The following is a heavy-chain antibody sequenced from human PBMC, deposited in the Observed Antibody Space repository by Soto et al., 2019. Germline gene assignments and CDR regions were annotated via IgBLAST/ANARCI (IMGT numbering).Heavy chain of an antibody. V-gene: IGHV3-23*01. CDR3: AKDFSAAMWVYYYYGMDV. CDR1: GFTFSSYA. J-gene: IGHJ6*02. Sequence: GGSLRLSCAASGFTFSSYAMSWVRQAPGKGLEWVSAIGGSGGSTYYADSVKGRFTISRDNSKNTLYLQMNSLRAEDTAVYYCAKDFSAAMWVYYYYGMDVWGQGTTVTVSS. D-gene: IGHD1-26*01. CDR2: IGGSGGST.